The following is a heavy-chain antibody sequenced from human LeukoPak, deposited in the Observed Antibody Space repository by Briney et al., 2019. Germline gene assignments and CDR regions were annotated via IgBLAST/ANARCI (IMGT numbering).Heavy chain of an antibody. CDR3: AKDSGNWGTNFDY. Sequence: GGSLRLSCAVSGFTFRSYGMSWVRQAPGKGLEWVSAIAGSGATTNYADSVKGRFTISRDNSKSTLSLQMNSLRVEDTAVYYCAKDSGNWGTNFDYWGQGSLVTVSS. D-gene: IGHD7-27*01. J-gene: IGHJ4*02. CDR1: GFTFRSYG. V-gene: IGHV3-23*01. CDR2: IAGSGATT.